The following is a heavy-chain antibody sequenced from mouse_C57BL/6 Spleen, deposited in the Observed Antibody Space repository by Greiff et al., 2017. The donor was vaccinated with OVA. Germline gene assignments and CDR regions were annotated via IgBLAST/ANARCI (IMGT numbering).Heavy chain of an antibody. CDR2: IYPGDGDT. D-gene: IGHD2-2*01. J-gene: IGHJ2*01. CDR3: ARCYYGYDGYYFDY. V-gene: IGHV1-80*01. Sequence: VQLQESGAELVKPGASVKISCKASGYAFSSYWMNWVKQRPGKGLEWIGQIYPGDGDTNYNGKFKGKATLTADKSSSTAYMQLSSLTSEDSAVYFCARCYYGYDGYYFDYWGQGTTLTVSS. CDR1: GYAFSSYW.